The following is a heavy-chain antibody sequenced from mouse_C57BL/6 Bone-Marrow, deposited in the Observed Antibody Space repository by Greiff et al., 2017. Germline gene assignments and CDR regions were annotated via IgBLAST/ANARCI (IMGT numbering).Heavy chain of an antibody. Sequence: VQLQQPGAELVRPGTSVKLSCKASGYTFTSYWMHWVKQRPGQGLEWIGVIDPSDSYTNYNQKFKGKATLTVDTSSSTAYMQLSSLTSEDSAVYYGARLAHFDGFVDYWGQGTSVTVSS. CDR2: IDPSDSYT. CDR1: GYTFTSYW. CDR3: ARLAHFDGFVDY. J-gene: IGHJ4*01. V-gene: IGHV1-59*01.